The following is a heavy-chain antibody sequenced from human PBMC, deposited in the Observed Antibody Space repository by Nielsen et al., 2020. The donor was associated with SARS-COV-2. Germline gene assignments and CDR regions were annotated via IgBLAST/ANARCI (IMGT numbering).Heavy chain of an antibody. CDR3: ASHQRIAARANWFDP. CDR1: GGSFSGYY. Sequence: SETLSLTCAVYGGSFSGYYWSWIRQPPGKGLEWIGEINHSGSTNYNPSLKSRVTISVDTSKNQFSLKLCSVTAADTAVYYCASHQRIAARANWFDPWGQGTLVTVSS. D-gene: IGHD6-6*01. V-gene: IGHV4-34*01. CDR2: INHSGST. J-gene: IGHJ5*02.